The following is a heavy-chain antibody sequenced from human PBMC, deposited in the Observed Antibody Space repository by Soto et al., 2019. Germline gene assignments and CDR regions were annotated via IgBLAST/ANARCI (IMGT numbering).Heavy chain of an antibody. CDR3: ARGEYGKSDY. J-gene: IGHJ4*02. CDR1: GYSFTNYW. V-gene: IGHV5-51*01. Sequence: GESLKISCKVSGYSFTNYWIGWVRQMPGKGLEWMGIIFPGGPSIKFSPSFQGQGTFSVDKSISPAYMQWSSLKASDSAMYCGARGEYGKSDYWGQGTLVTVSS. D-gene: IGHD4-17*01. CDR2: IFPGGPSI.